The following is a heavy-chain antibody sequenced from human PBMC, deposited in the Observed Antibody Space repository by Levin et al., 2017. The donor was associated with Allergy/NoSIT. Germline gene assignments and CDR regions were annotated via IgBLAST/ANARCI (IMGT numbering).Heavy chain of an antibody. J-gene: IGHJ4*01. CDR3: ARQLGNFWSGYNYFDY. D-gene: IGHD3-3*01. V-gene: IGHV3-48*03. CDR2: ISSSGSTI. Sequence: GGSLRLSCAASGFTFSSYEMNWVRQAPGKGLEWVSYISSSGSTINYADSVKGRFTISRDNAKNSLYLQMNSLRAEDTAVYYCARQLGNFWSGYNYFDYWGHAALVTVSS. CDR1: GFTFSSYE.